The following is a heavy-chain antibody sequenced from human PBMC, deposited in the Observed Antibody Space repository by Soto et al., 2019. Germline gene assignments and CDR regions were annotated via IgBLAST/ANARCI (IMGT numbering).Heavy chain of an antibody. D-gene: IGHD2-15*01. CDR1: GYTFTGYY. V-gene: IGHV1-2*02. CDR2: INPNSADT. Sequence: ASVKVSRKASGYTFTGYYMHWVRQAPGQGLEWMGWINPNSADTNYAQNFQGRVTMTRDTSIRTAYMELSRLTSDDTAVYYCARGYCTGGSCYQGHDYWGQGTLVTVSS. CDR3: ARGYCTGGSCYQGHDY. J-gene: IGHJ4*02.